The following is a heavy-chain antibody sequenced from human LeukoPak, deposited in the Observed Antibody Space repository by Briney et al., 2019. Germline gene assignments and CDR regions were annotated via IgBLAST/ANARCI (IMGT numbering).Heavy chain of an antibody. Sequence: GGSLRLSCSASGFTFSNYAIHWVRQAPGKGLEYVSAISSNGGSTYYADSVKGRFTISRDNSKNTLYLQMSSLRAEDTAVYYCVKVRGSSRSSLLGAFDIWGQGTMVTVSS. CDR3: VKVRGSSRSSLLGAFDI. V-gene: IGHV3-64D*06. CDR1: GFTFSNYA. D-gene: IGHD6-13*01. J-gene: IGHJ3*02. CDR2: ISSNGGST.